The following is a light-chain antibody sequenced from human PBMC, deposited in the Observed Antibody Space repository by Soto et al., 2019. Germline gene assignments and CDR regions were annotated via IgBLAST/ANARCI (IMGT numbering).Light chain of an antibody. CDR2: AAT. CDR3: QQANILPFT. J-gene: IGKJ3*01. CDR1: QAIGVW. V-gene: IGKV1-12*01. Sequence: DIQMTQSPSSVSASVGDRVTITCRASQAIGVWLAWYQQKPGKAPDLLIYAATRLHSGVRSRFSASGSGTDFTLTISSLQPEDFATYFCQQANILPFTFGPGTTVDVK.